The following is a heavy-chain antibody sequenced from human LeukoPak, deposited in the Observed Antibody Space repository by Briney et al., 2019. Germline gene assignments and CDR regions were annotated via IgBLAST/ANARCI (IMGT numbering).Heavy chain of an antibody. J-gene: IGHJ6*04. Sequence: GGSLRLSCEASGFTFSNYWMTWVRQAPGKGLQWVANIKQDGSEKYYVGSVKGRFTISRDNAKNSLYLQMNSLRAEDTAVYYCASIPAATGYYYYGMDVWGKGTTVTVSS. CDR3: ASIPAATGYYYYGMDV. V-gene: IGHV3-7*01. D-gene: IGHD2-2*01. CDR1: GFTFSNYW. CDR2: IKQDGSEK.